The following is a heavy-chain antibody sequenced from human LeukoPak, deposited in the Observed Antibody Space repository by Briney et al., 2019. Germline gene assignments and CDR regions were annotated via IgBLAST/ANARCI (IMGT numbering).Heavy chain of an antibody. CDR2: ISGSGGST. D-gene: IGHD3-22*01. J-gene: IGHJ4*02. CDR3: AKSGSYYYDSSGLDY. V-gene: IGHV3-23*01. Sequence: GGSLRLSCAAPGFTFSSCAMSWVRQAPGKGLEWVSAISGSGGSTYYADSVKGRFTIPRDNSKNTLYLQMNSLRVEDTAVYYCAKSGSYYYDSSGLDYWGQGTLVTVSS. CDR1: GFTFSSCA.